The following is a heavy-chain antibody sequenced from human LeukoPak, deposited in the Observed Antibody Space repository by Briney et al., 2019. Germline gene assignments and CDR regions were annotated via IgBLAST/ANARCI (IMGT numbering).Heavy chain of an antibody. D-gene: IGHD6-13*01. Sequence: PSETLSLTCTVSGSFISSSSYYWAWIRQPPGKGLEWIATIYYSGNTYYNPSFKSRATISVDTSKNQFYLKLNSVTDADTALYYCARRWSTSWTTFDYWGQGTLVTVSS. CDR3: ARRWSTSWTTFDY. CDR1: GSFISSSSYY. V-gene: IGHV4-39*01. J-gene: IGHJ4*02. CDR2: IYYSGNT.